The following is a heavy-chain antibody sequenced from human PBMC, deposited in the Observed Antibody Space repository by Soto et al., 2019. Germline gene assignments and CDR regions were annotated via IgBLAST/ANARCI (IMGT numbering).Heavy chain of an antibody. CDR3: ARVRIFGVVITLGWYFDL. CDR1: GGTFSSYA. J-gene: IGHJ2*01. D-gene: IGHD3-3*01. V-gene: IGHV1-69*01. Sequence: QVQLVQSGAEVKKPGSSVKVSCKASGGTFSSYAISWVRQAPGQGLEWMGGIIPIFGTANYAQKFQGRVTITADEATSTAYMELSSLRSEDTAVYYCARVRIFGVVITLGWYFDLWGRCTLVTVSS. CDR2: IIPIFGTA.